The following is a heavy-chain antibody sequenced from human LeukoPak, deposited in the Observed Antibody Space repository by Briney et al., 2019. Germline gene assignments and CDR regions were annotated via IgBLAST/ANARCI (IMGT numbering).Heavy chain of an antibody. CDR2: IIPIFGTA. CDR3: AREGAGHYDILTGYYYFDY. Sequence: GSSVTVSCKASGGTFSSYAISWVRQAPGQGLEWMGGIIPIFGTANYAQKFQGRVTITADESTSTAYMELSSLRSEDTAVYYCAREGAGHYDILTGYYYFDYWGQGTLVTVSS. V-gene: IGHV1-69*01. J-gene: IGHJ4*02. D-gene: IGHD3-9*01. CDR1: GGTFSSYA.